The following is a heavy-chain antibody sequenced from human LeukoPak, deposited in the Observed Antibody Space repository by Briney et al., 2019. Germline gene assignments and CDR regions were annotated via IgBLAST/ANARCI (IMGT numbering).Heavy chain of an antibody. J-gene: IGHJ3*02. CDR3: ARDLIVGAALPTDAFDI. CDR1: GYTFTSYG. Sequence: ASVKVSCKASGYTFTSYGISWVRQAPGQGLEWMGWVSAYNGNTNYAQKLQGRVTMTTDTSTSTAYMELRSLRSDDTAVYYCARDLIVGAALPTDAFDIWGQGTMVTVSS. V-gene: IGHV1-18*01. CDR2: VSAYNGNT. D-gene: IGHD1-26*01.